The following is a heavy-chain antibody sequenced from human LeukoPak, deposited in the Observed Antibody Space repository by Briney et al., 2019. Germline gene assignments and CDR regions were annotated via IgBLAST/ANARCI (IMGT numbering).Heavy chain of an antibody. J-gene: IGHJ4*02. V-gene: IGHV1-18*01. CDR1: GYTFTNYG. Sequence: ASVKVSCKASGYTFTNYGISWVRQAPGQGLEWMGWISAYKGDTRYAQKVQDRVTMATDTSTSTAYMELRSLRADDTAVYYCARDKWEVLGGDYWGQGTLVTVSS. CDR3: ARDKWEVLGGDY. CDR2: ISAYKGDT. D-gene: IGHD1-26*01.